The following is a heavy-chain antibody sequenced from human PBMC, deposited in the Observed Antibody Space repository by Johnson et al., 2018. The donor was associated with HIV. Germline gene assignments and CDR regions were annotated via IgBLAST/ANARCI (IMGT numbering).Heavy chain of an antibody. D-gene: IGHD6-13*01. CDR2: IKQDGSEK. J-gene: IGHJ3*02. CDR1: GFTFSSYW. V-gene: IGHV3-7*01. Sequence: VQLVESGGGVVQPGRSLRLSCAASGFTFSSYWMNWVRQAPGKGLDWVANIKQDGSEKYYVDSVKGRFTISRDNAKNSLYLQMNSLRAEDTSVYYCAKDQWSSSWTNDAFDIWGQGTMVTVSS. CDR3: AKDQWSSSWTNDAFDI.